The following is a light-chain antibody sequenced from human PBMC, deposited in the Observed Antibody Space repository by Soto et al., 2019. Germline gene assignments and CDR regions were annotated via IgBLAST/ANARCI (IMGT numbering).Light chain of an antibody. J-gene: IGKJ1*01. CDR2: KAS. CDR1: QSISSW. Sequence: DIQMTQSPSTLSASVGDRVTITCRASQSISSWLAWYQQKPGKAPKLLIYKASSLESGVPSRFSGSGSGTEFTLTISSLQPDDFATYYCKQYNISWTFGQGTKVEIK. V-gene: IGKV1-5*03. CDR3: KQYNISWT.